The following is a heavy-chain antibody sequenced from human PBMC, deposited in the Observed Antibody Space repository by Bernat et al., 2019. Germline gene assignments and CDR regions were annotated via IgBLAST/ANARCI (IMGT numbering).Heavy chain of an antibody. CDR1: GFTFSSYG. Sequence: QVQLVESGGGVVQPGRSLRLSCAASGFTFSSYGMHWVRQAPGKGLEWVAVISYDGSNKYYADSVKGRFTISRDNPKNTLYLQMNSLRAEDTAVYYCAKGPSAADYWGQGTLVTVSS. CDR3: AKGPSAADY. CDR2: ISYDGSNK. D-gene: IGHD6-19*01. V-gene: IGHV3-30*18. J-gene: IGHJ4*02.